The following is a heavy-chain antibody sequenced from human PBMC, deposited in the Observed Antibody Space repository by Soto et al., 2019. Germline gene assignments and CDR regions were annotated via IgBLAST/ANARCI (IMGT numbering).Heavy chain of an antibody. CDR1: GFTFSSYA. CDR2: ISGSGGST. V-gene: IGHV3-23*01. Sequence: PGGSLRLSCAASGFTFSSYAMSWVRQAPGKGLEWVSAISGSGGSTYYADSVKGRFTISRDNSKNTLYLQMNSLRAEDTAVYYCAKLYYYDSSGYLGPPRDYWGQGTLVTVSS. D-gene: IGHD3-22*01. J-gene: IGHJ4*02. CDR3: AKLYYYDSSGYLGPPRDY.